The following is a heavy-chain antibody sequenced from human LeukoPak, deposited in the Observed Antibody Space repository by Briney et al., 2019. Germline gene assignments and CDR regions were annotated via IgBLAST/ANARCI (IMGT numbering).Heavy chain of an antibody. CDR3: ARDNSSGWYGEFDY. Sequence: PGGSLRLSCAVSGFSFSSYTMNWFRQAPVKGLEWVSSISSSSSYIYYADSVKGRFTISRDNAKNSLYLQMNSLKAEDTAVYYCARDNSSGWYGEFDYWGQGTLVTVSS. J-gene: IGHJ4*01. CDR2: ISSSSSYI. D-gene: IGHD6-19*01. CDR1: GFSFSSYT. V-gene: IGHV3-21*01.